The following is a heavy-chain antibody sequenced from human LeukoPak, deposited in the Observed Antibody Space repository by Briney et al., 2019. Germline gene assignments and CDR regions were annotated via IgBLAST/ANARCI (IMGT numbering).Heavy chain of an antibody. D-gene: IGHD4-17*01. CDR3: ARGGDYGVYGMDV. V-gene: IGHV4-31*03. Sequence: SETLSLTCTVSGGSISSGGYYWGWVRQHPGRGLEWIGYIYYSGSTYYNPSLKSRVTISVDTPKNQFSLKLSSVTAADTAVYYCARGGDYGVYGMDVWGQGTTVTVSS. CDR2: IYYSGST. CDR1: GGSISSGGYY. J-gene: IGHJ6*02.